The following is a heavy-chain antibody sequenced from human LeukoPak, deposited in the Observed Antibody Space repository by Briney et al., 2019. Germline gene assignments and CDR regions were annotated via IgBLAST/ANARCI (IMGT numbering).Heavy chain of an antibody. CDR1: GYTFTAYC. V-gene: IGHV1-2*06. CDR3: ARKYYCDSSGYYYDDASDI. CDR2: INPNSGGT. D-gene: IGHD3-22*01. J-gene: IGHJ3*02. Sequence: ASVKVSCKASGYTFTAYCIHWVRQAPGRGLEWMGRINPNSGGTDYALNFQGRVTMTRDTSISTAYMELSRLRSDDTAVYYCARKYYCDSSGYYYDDASDIWGQGTMVTVSS.